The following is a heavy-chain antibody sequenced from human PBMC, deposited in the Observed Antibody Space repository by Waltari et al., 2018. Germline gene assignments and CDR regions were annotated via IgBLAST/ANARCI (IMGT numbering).Heavy chain of an antibody. CDR1: GGSISSGRYY. Sequence: QVQLQESGPGLVKPSQTLSLMCTVSGGSISSGRYYWSWIRQRPGTGLEWIGYTYHSGSTYPNPSLKRLLTRSVDTSASYFSLGLRAVTAADTAVYYCARWFRGYNAVDIWGQGTMVTVSS. V-gene: IGHV4-31*01. J-gene: IGHJ3*02. CDR3: ARWFRGYNAVDI. CDR2: TYHSGST. D-gene: IGHD3-10*01.